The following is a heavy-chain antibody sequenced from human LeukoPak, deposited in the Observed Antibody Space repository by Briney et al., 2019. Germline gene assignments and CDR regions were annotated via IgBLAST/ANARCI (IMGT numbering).Heavy chain of an antibody. CDR3: ARGFADDDFWSGYPGAPYGMDV. CDR1: GYTFTSYY. J-gene: IGHJ6*02. CDR2: INPSGGST. D-gene: IGHD3-3*01. V-gene: IGHV1-46*01. Sequence: GASVKVSCKASGYTFTSYYMHWVRQAPGQGLEWMGIINPSGGSTSYAQKFQGRVTMTRDTSTSTVYMELSSLRSEDTAVYYCARGFADDDFWSGYPGAPYGMDVWGQGTTVTVSS.